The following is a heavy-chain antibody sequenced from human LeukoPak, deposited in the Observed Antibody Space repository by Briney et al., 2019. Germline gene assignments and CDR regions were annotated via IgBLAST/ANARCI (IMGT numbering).Heavy chain of an antibody. J-gene: IGHJ6*03. Sequence: SGTLSLTCAVSGGSITSGNWWTWVRQPPGKGLEWIGEINHSGSTNYNPSLKSRVTISVDTSKNQFSLKLSSVTAADTAVYYCARGGGSSSWFYYYYYMDVWGKGTTVTVSS. CDR2: INHSGST. CDR3: ARGGGSSSWFYYYYYMDV. CDR1: GGSITSGNW. V-gene: IGHV4-4*02. D-gene: IGHD6-13*01.